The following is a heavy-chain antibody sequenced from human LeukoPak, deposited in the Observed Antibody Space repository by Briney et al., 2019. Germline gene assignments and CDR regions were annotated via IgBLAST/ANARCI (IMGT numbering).Heavy chain of an antibody. CDR2: SKNAGIDT. D-gene: IGHD5-18*01. V-gene: IGHV3-74*01. J-gene: IGHJ6*03. Sequence: GGSLRLSCVGSGIMFSIYYMYWVRQAPGKGLVWVSYSKNAGIDTIYADSVKGRFNVSRDNDKNTVNLQMSSLRDEDTAVYYCTRGGYGHNMDVWGEGTTVTVSS. CDR3: TRGGYGHNMDV. CDR1: GIMFSIYY.